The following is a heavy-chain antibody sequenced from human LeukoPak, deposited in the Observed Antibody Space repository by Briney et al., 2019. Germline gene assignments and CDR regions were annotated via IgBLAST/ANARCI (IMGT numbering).Heavy chain of an antibody. CDR3: ARDDKPGDDYFDY. V-gene: IGHV1-2*02. CDR2: INPNSGGT. J-gene: IGHJ4*02. Sequence: GASVRVSCKASGYTFTGYYIHWVRQAPGQGLEWMGWINPNSGGTNYAQKSQGRVTMTRDTSISTAYMELSRLKSDDTAVYYCARDDKPGDDYFDYWGQGTLVTVSS. CDR1: GYTFTGYY. D-gene: IGHD1-14*01.